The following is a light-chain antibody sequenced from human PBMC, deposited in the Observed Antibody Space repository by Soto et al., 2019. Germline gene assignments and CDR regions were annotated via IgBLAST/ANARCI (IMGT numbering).Light chain of an antibody. CDR3: QQRSSWPLT. CDR1: QSVSSY. CDR2: DSS. J-gene: IGKJ4*01. Sequence: EIVLTQFPATLSLSPGDGATLSCRASQSVSSYLAWYQQKRGQAPRLLIYDSSNRATGIPARLSGSGSGTDFSLIISSLEPEDVAVYYCQQRSSWPLTFGGGTKVDIX. V-gene: IGKV3-11*01.